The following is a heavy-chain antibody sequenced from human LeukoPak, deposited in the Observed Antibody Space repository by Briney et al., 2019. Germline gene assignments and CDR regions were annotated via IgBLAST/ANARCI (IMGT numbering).Heavy chain of an antibody. Sequence: PGGSLRLSCTASGFTFGDYAMSWVRQAPGKGLEWVANINQDGSQIYYAGSVEGRFTISRDNAKDSLFLQMNSLRAEDTALYYCASSSYSSSSFWGQGTLVTVSS. CDR1: GFTFGDYA. CDR3: ASSSYSSSSF. V-gene: IGHV3-7*01. CDR2: INQDGSQI. D-gene: IGHD6-6*01. J-gene: IGHJ4*02.